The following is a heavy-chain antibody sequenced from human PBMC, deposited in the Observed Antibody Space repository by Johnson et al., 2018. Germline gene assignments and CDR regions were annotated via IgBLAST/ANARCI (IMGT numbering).Heavy chain of an antibody. CDR2: IKHDGTEK. V-gene: IGHV3-7*01. Sequence: VQLVESGGGLVQPGGSLRLSCEVSGFTFSSYWMSWVRQAPGKGLEWVANIKHDGTEKYYVDSVKGRFTISREKSKSTLYLEMNSLRAEDTTVCDCARDFRIWG. J-gene: IGHJ3*02. CDR1: GFTFSSYW. CDR3: ARDFRI.